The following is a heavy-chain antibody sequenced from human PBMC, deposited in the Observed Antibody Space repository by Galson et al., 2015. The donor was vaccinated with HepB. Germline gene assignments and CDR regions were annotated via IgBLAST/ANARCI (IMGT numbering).Heavy chain of an antibody. D-gene: IGHD3-3*01. J-gene: IGHJ5*02. CDR3: ARDGRATIFGVVGPSWFDP. Sequence: SLRLSCAASGFTFSIYAMHWVRQAPGKGLEWVAAISYDGSNKYYADSVKGRFTISRDNSKNTLYPHMNSLRAEDTAVYYCARDGRATIFGVVGPSWFDPWGQGTLVTVSS. CDR2: ISYDGSNK. V-gene: IGHV3-30-3*01. CDR1: GFTFSIYA.